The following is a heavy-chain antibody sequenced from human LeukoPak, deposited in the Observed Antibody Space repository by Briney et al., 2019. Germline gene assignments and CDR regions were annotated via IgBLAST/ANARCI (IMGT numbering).Heavy chain of an antibody. Sequence: GGSLRLSCAASGFTFSSYSMNWVRQAPGKGLEWVSVISDSGDSTYYADSVKGRFTISRDNSKNTLYMQMNSLRVEDTAVYYCAREVRDGLDYWGQGALATVSS. CDR3: AREVRDGLDY. V-gene: IGHV3-23*01. CDR1: GFTFSSYS. D-gene: IGHD5-24*01. J-gene: IGHJ4*02. CDR2: ISDSGDST.